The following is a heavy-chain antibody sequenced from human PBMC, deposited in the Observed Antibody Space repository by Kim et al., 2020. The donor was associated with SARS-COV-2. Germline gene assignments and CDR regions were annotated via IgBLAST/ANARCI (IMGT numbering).Heavy chain of an antibody. D-gene: IGHD6-19*01. Sequence: NPSLKSRVTISVDTSKNQFSLKLSSVTAADTAVYYCARDLAVAGSGAFDIWGQGTMVTVSS. CDR3: ARDLAVAGSGAFDI. J-gene: IGHJ3*02. V-gene: IGHV4-59*01.